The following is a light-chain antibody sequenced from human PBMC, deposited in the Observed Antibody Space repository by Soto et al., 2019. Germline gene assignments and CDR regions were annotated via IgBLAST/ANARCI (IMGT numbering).Light chain of an antibody. CDR3: AVWDDTLKAVV. CDR1: SSNVGSNT. J-gene: IGLJ2*01. Sequence: QSVVTQPPSASGTPGQRVTISCSGSSSNVGSNTVDWYQLLPGTAPKLLIYHNNHRPSGVPGRLSGSKSGTSASLAISGLQSEDEADYYCAVWDDTLKAVVFGGGTKLTVL. V-gene: IGLV1-44*01. CDR2: HNN.